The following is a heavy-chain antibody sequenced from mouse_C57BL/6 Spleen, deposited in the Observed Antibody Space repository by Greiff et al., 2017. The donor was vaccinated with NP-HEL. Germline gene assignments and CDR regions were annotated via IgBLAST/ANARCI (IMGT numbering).Heavy chain of an antibody. Sequence: VQLQQSGPELVKPGASVKISCKASGYSFTDYNMNWVKQSNGKSLEWIGVINPNYGTTSYNQKFKGKATLTVDKSSSTTYMQLNSLTSEDSAVDYCARGDYYGSPFAYWGQGTLVTVSA. D-gene: IGHD1-1*01. V-gene: IGHV1-39*01. CDR1: GYSFTDYN. J-gene: IGHJ3*01. CDR3: ARGDYYGSPFAY. CDR2: INPNYGTT.